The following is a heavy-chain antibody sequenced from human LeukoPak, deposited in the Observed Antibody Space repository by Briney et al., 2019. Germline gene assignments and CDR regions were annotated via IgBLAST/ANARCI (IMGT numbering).Heavy chain of an antibody. V-gene: IGHV4-39*07. Sequence: MPSETLSLTCTVSGDSFSSVTDYWAWLRQPPGKGLEWIASGDYSGGTYYNPSLESRVAISADMSKNQFSLKLTSVTGADTAVYYCAGERGEEYSSGWYKRNYFDNWGQGIRVTVSS. D-gene: IGHD6-19*01. J-gene: IGHJ4*02. CDR2: GDYSGGT. CDR3: AGERGEEYSSGWYKRNYFDN. CDR1: GDSFSSVTDY.